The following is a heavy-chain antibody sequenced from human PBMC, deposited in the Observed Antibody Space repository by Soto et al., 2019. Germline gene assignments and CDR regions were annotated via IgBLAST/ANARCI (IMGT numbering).Heavy chain of an antibody. D-gene: IGHD3-22*01. CDR2: ISGSGGST. V-gene: IGHV3-23*01. Sequence: GGSLRLSCAASGFTFSSYAMSWVRQAPGKGLEWVSAISGSGGSTYYADSVKGRFTISRDNSKNTLYLQMNSLRAEDTAVYYCAKDLITMIVVVTKNNWFDPWGQGTLVTVSS. J-gene: IGHJ5*02. CDR1: GFTFSSYA. CDR3: AKDLITMIVVVTKNNWFDP.